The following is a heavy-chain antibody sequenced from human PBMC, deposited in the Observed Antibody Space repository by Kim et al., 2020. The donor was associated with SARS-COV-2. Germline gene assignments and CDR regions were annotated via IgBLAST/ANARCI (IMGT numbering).Heavy chain of an antibody. Sequence: GGSLRLSCAASGFTFSSYAMSWVRQAPGKGLEWVSAISGSGGSSYYADSVKGRFTISRDNSKNTLYLQMNSLRAEDTAVYYCATSDRITMIVVVTMIDYWGQGTLVTVSS. V-gene: IGHV3-23*01. CDR1: GFTFSSYA. CDR3: ATSDRITMIVVVTMIDY. J-gene: IGHJ4*02. CDR2: ISGSGGSS. D-gene: IGHD3-22*01.